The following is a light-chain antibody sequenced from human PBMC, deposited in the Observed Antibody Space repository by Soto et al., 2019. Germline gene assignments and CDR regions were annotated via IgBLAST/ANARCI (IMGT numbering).Light chain of an antibody. J-gene: IGKJ5*01. V-gene: IGKV1-39*01. CDR3: QQSYSTLIT. CDR1: QSISSY. Sequence: DSQMNQPPSSLSASVGDRVTITCRASQSISSYLNWYQQKPGKAPKLLIYAESSLQSGVPSRFSGSGSVTDFTLTISSLQPEDFATDYCQQSYSTLITFGHGTRLEIK. CDR2: AES.